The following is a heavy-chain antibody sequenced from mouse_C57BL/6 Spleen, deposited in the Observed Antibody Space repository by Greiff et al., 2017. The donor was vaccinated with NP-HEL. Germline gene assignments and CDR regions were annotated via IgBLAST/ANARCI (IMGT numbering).Heavy chain of an antibody. CDR2: INPNNGGT. CDR3: ARSKITTTVVADY. J-gene: IGHJ2*01. D-gene: IGHD1-1*01. Sequence: EVQLQQSGPELVKPGASVKISCKASGYTFTDYYMNWVKQSHGKSLEWIGDINPNNGGTSYNQKFKGKATLTVDKSSSTAYMELRSLTSEDSAVYYCARSKITTTVVADYWGQGTTLTVSS. V-gene: IGHV1-26*01. CDR1: GYTFTDYY.